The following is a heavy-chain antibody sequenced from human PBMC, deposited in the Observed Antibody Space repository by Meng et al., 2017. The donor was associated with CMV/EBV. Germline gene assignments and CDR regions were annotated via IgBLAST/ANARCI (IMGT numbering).Heavy chain of an antibody. CDR2: ISGSGGST. V-gene: IGHV3-23*01. Sequence: GESLKISCAASGFTFSSYAMSWVRQAPGKGLEWVSAISGSGGSTYYADSVKGRFTISRDNSKNTLYLQMNSLRAEDTAVYYCAKEAIYDFWSGTGYWGQGTPVTVSS. D-gene: IGHD3-3*01. CDR3: AKEAIYDFWSGTGY. CDR1: GFTFSSYA. J-gene: IGHJ4*02.